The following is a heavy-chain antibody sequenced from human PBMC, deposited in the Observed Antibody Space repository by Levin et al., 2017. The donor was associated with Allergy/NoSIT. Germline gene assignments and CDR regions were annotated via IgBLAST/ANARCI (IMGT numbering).Heavy chain of an antibody. CDR3: ARTVRDFWSGYYRY. D-gene: IGHD3-3*01. CDR1: GGSFSGYY. V-gene: IGHV4-34*01. Sequence: SQTLSLTCAVYGGSFSGYYWSWIRQPPGKGLEWIGEINHSGSTNYNPSLKSRVTISVDTSKNQFSLKLSSVTAADTAVYYCARTVRDFWSGYYRYWGQGTLVTVSS. J-gene: IGHJ4*02. CDR2: INHSGST.